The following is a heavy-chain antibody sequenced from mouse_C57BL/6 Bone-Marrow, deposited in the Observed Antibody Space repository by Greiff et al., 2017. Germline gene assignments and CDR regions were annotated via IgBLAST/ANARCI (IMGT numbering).Heavy chain of an antibody. CDR1: GYTFTSYG. CDR2: IYPRSGNT. J-gene: IGHJ1*03. CDR3: ARGYGISSPWYFDV. V-gene: IGHV1-81*01. D-gene: IGHD1-1*01. Sequence: VQLQQSGAELARPGASVKLSCKASGYTFTSYGISWVKQRTGQGLEWIGEIYPRSGNTYYNEKFKGKATLTAEKSSSPAYMELRSLTSEHSAVYFCARGYGISSPWYFDVWGTGTTVTVSS.